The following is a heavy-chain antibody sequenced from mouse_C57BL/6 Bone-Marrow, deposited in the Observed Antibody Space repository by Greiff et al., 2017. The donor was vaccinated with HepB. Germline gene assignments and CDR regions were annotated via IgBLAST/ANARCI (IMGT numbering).Heavy chain of an antibody. CDR3: ARERGYYVDY. V-gene: IGHV1-19*01. Sequence: EVQLQQSGPVLVKPGASVKMSCKASGYTFTDYYMNWVKQSHGKSLEWIGVINPYNGGTSYNQKFKGKATLTVDKSSSTAYMELNSLTSEDSAVYYCARERGYYVDYWGQGTTLTVSS. CDR1: GYTFTDYY. CDR2: INPYNGGT. J-gene: IGHJ2*01.